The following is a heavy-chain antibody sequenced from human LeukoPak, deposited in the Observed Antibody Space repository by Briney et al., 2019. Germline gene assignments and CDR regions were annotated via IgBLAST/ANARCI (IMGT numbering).Heavy chain of an antibody. CDR3: AKVPTSSSTSCY. CDR1: GFTFSSYG. CDR2: ISYDGSNK. D-gene: IGHD2-2*01. Sequence: PGRSLRLSCAASGFTFSSYGMHWVRQAPGKGLEWVAVISYDGSNKYYADSVKGRFTISRDNSKNTLYLQMNSLRAEDTAVYYCAKVPTSSSTSCYWSQGTLVTVSS. V-gene: IGHV3-30*18. J-gene: IGHJ4*02.